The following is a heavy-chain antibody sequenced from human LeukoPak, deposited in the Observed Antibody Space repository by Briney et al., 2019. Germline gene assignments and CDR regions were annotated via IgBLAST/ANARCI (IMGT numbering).Heavy chain of an antibody. CDR2: IYYSGST. Sequence: SETLSLTCTVSGGSISSSSYYWGWIRPPPGKGLEWIGSIYYSGSTYYNPSLKSRVTISVDTSKNQFSLKLSSVTAADTAVYYCASRVPNYYDSSGYFWVWGQGTLVTVSS. CDR3: ASRVPNYYDSSGYFWV. CDR1: GGSISSSSYY. D-gene: IGHD3-22*01. V-gene: IGHV4-39*01. J-gene: IGHJ4*02.